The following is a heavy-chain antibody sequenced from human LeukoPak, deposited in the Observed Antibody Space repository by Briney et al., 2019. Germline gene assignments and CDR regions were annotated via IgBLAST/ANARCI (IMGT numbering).Heavy chain of an antibody. CDR3: TTVFGYSSGWYFDAFDI. V-gene: IGHV3-49*03. Sequence: GGSLRLSCTASGFTFGDYAMSWFRQAPGKGLGWVGFIRSKAYGGTTEYAASVKGRFTISRDDSKSIAYLQMNSLKTEDTAVYYCTTVFGYSSGWYFDAFDIWGQGTMVTVSS. D-gene: IGHD6-19*01. J-gene: IGHJ3*02. CDR2: IRSKAYGGTT. CDR1: GFTFGDYA.